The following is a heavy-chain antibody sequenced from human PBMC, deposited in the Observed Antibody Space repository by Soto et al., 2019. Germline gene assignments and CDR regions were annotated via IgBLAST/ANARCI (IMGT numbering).Heavy chain of an antibody. CDR3: ASQYSSSWYLDY. J-gene: IGHJ4*02. Sequence: ETLSLTCTVSGGSISSSSYYWGWIRQPPGKGLEWIGSIYYSGSTYYNPSLKSRVTISVDTSKNQFSLKLSSVTAADTAVYYCASQYSSSWYLDYWGQGTLVTVSS. D-gene: IGHD6-13*01. CDR2: IYYSGST. V-gene: IGHV4-39*01. CDR1: GGSISSSSYY.